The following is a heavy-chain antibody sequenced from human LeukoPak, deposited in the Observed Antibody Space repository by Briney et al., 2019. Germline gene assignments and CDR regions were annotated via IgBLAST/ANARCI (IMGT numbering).Heavy chain of an antibody. CDR2: IRSKDNDGTT. J-gene: IGHJ4*02. CDR1: GFTFGDYA. CDR3: TTDWSALFYYDSSGYYW. Sequence: GGSLRLSCTASGFTFGDYAISWVRQAPGKGLEWLGFIRSKDNDGTTAYAASVEGRFIISRDDSKSIAYLQMNDLKTEDTAVYYCTTDWSALFYYDSSGYYWWGQGTLVTVSS. D-gene: IGHD3-22*01. V-gene: IGHV3-49*04.